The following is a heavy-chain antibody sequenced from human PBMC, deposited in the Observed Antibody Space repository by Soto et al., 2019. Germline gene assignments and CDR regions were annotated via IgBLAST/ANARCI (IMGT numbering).Heavy chain of an antibody. CDR3: TTELGYCSSTSCYIPPDY. V-gene: IGHV3-15*07. Sequence: GGSLRLSCAASGFTFSNAWMNWVRQAPGKGLEWVGRIKSKTDGGTTDYTAPVKGRFTISRDDSKNTLYLQMNSLKTEDTAVYYCTTELGYCSSTSCYIPPDYWGQGTLVTVSS. D-gene: IGHD2-2*02. CDR1: GFTFSNAW. CDR2: IKSKTDGGTT. J-gene: IGHJ4*02.